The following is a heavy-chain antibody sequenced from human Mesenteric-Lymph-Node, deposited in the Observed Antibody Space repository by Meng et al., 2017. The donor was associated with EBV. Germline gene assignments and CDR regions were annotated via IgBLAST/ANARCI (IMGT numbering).Heavy chain of an antibody. J-gene: IGHJ5*02. CDR2: IYHSGIT. CDR3: ASAQCSGGGCPGGS. D-gene: IGHD2-15*01. Sequence: QVTLQEPGPGLGNPSGTLSLTCAVSGGSISSSNWWSWVRQPPGKGLEWIGEIYHSGITNYNPSLSSRVTMSVDKSKNQFSLNLISLTAADTAVYYCASAQCSGGGCPGGSWGQGTLVTVSS. CDR1: GGSISSSNW. V-gene: IGHV4-4*02.